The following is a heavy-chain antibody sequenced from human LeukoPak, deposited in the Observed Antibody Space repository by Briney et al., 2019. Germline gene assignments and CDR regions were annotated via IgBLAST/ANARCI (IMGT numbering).Heavy chain of an antibody. D-gene: IGHD3-16*02. V-gene: IGHV3-15*01. Sequence: GGSLRLSCAASGFTFSNAWMSWVRQAPGKGLEWVGRIKGKTDGGTTDYAAPVKGRFTISRDDSKNTLYLQMNSLKTEDTAVYYCTTEYYDYVWGSYPYYFDYWGQGTLVTVSS. CDR3: TTEYYDYVWGSYPYYFDY. CDR1: GFTFSNAW. J-gene: IGHJ4*02. CDR2: IKGKTDGGTT.